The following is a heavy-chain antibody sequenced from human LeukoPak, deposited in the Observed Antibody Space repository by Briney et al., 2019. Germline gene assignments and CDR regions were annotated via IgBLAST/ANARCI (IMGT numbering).Heavy chain of an antibody. V-gene: IGHV1-69*06. D-gene: IGHD3-10*01. J-gene: IGHJ6*04. CDR1: GGTFSSYA. CDR3: ARDGTGRGRYYYYGMDV. Sequence: SAKVSCKASGGTFSSYAISWVRQAPGQGLEWMGGIIPIFGTANYAQKFQGRVTITADKSTSTAYMELSSLRSEDTAAYYCARDGTGRGRYYYYGMDVWGKGTTVTVSS. CDR2: IIPIFGTA.